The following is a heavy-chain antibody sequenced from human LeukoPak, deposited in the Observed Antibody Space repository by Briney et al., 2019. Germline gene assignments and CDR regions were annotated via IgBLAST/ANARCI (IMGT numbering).Heavy chain of an antibody. Sequence: PGGSLRPSCAASGFTFNSYAIHWVRQAPGKGLEWVAVISYDGSNKHYADSVKGRFTISRDNSKNTLYLQMNSLRAEDTAVYYCARGDLEITMVRGVIILPFDYWGQGTLVTVSS. D-gene: IGHD3-10*01. CDR1: GFTFNSYA. CDR2: ISYDGSNK. J-gene: IGHJ4*02. V-gene: IGHV3-30-3*01. CDR3: ARGDLEITMVRGVIILPFDY.